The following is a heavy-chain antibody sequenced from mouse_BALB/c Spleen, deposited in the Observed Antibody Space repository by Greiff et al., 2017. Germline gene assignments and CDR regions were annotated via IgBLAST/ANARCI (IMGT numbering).Heavy chain of an antibody. CDR2: ISNGGGST. D-gene: IGHD2-14*01. V-gene: IGHV5-12-2*01. CDR1: GFTFSSYT. Sequence: EVQLVESGGGLVQPGGSLKLSCAASGFTFSSYTMSWVRQTPEKRLEWVAYISNGGGSTYYPDTVKGRFTISRDNAKNTLYLQMSSLKSEDTAMYYCARNRYEGYFDVWGAGTTVTVSS. J-gene: IGHJ1*01. CDR3: ARNRYEGYFDV.